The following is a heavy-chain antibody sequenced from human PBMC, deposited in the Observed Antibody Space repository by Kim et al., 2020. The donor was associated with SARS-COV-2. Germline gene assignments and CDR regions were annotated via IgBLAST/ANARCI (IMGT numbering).Heavy chain of an antibody. Sequence: YTDPGKGRFTISRDNSKNTLYLQLNILRAEDTAIYYCVKQVAGSNFDVWGQGTMVTVSS. J-gene: IGHJ3*01. D-gene: IGHD3-10*01. V-gene: IGHV3-23*01. CDR3: VKQVAGSNFDV.